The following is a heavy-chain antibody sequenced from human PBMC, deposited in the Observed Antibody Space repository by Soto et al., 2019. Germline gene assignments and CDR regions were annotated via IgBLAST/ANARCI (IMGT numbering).Heavy chain of an antibody. V-gene: IGHV3-21*01. D-gene: IGHD3-10*01. Sequence: GGSLRLSCAASGFTFSSYSMNWVRQAPGKGLEWVSSISSSSSYIYYADSVKGRFTISRDNAKNSLYLQMNSLRAEDTAVYYCAREELIGLWFGDSLGTYGMDVWGQGTTVTVSS. CDR2: ISSSSSYI. CDR3: AREELIGLWFGDSLGTYGMDV. J-gene: IGHJ6*02. CDR1: GFTFSSYS.